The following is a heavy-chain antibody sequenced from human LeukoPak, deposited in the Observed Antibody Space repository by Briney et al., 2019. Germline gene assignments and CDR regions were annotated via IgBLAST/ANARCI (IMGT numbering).Heavy chain of an antibody. CDR1: GFTFTSFA. Sequence: GGSLRLSCAASGFTFTSFAVHGVRQAPGKGLEWVAVMSNDGLNQYYADSVKGRFTLSRDTSKKTLYLQMNSLRNEDAALYYCGRSFNSTLDYWGQGTLVTVSS. J-gene: IGHJ4*02. CDR3: GRSFNSTLDY. CDR2: MSNDGLNQ. D-gene: IGHD2/OR15-2a*01. V-gene: IGHV3-30*04.